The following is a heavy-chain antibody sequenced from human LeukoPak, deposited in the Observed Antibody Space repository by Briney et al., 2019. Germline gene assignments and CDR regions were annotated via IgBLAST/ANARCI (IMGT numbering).Heavy chain of an antibody. CDR1: GGSFSGYY. CDR2: INHSGST. D-gene: IGHD3-22*01. Sequence: SETLSLTCAVYGGSFSGYYWSWIRQPPGKGLEWIGEINHSGSTNYNPSLKSRVTISVDTSKNQFSLKLSSVTAADTAVYYCARAPRLSDSSGYYYPDAFDIWGQGTMVTVSS. CDR3: ARAPRLSDSSGYYYPDAFDI. J-gene: IGHJ3*02. V-gene: IGHV4-34*01.